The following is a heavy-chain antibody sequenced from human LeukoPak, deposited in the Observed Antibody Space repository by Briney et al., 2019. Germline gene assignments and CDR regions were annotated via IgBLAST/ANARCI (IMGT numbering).Heavy chain of an antibody. CDR1: GFTVSSNY. CDR2: ISGSGSST. D-gene: IGHD3-16*02. Sequence: PGGSLRLSCAPSGFTVSSNYITWVRQAPGKGLEWVSGISGSGSSTFDADSVKGRFTISRDNSKNTLFLQMNSLRAEDTALYYCAKDYRMIAFGGVIGIDAFDIWGQGTMVTVSS. J-gene: IGHJ3*02. V-gene: IGHV3-23*01. CDR3: AKDYRMIAFGGVIGIDAFDI.